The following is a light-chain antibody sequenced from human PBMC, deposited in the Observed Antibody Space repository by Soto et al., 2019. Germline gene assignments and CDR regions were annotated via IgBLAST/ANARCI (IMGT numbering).Light chain of an antibody. CDR2: GAS. V-gene: IGKV3-20*01. CDR3: QQYATSPRT. J-gene: IGKJ1*01. CDR1: QSVSSNY. Sequence: EVMLTQSPGTLSLSPGERATLSCRASQSVSSNYLAWYQQKAGQAPRLLIYGASNRATGIPDRFSGSGSGKDFPLTIRRLEHEDFAVYYCQQYATSPRTFGQGTKVEF.